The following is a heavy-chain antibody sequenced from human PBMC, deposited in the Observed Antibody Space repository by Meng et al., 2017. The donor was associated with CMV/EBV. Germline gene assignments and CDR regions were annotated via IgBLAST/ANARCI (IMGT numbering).Heavy chain of an antibody. Sequence: KVSCKASGGTFSSYAISWVRQAPGQGLEWMGGIIPILGIANYAQKFQGRVTITADKSTSTAYMELSSLRSEDTAVYYCARPPDTRRDYYDFWSGYYFAYWGQGTLVTVSS. CDR3: ARPPDTRRDYYDFWSGYYFAY. D-gene: IGHD3-3*01. CDR1: GGTFSSYA. J-gene: IGHJ4*02. V-gene: IGHV1-69*10. CDR2: IIPILGIA.